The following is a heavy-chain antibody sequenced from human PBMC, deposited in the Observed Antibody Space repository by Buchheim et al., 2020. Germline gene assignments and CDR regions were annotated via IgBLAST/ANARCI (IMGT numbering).Heavy chain of an antibody. V-gene: IGHV5-51*01. J-gene: IGHJ6*02. CDR2: IYPGDSDT. Sequence: EVQLVQSGAQGKKPGEPLKISGKGSGYSFSSYWIGWVRQMPGKGLEWMGVIYPGDSDTTYSPSFQGQATIPADKSITTANLQWSSLKASDTAMYYCARKGYYYGMDVWGQGTT. CDR3: ARKGYYYGMDV. CDR1: GYSFSSYW.